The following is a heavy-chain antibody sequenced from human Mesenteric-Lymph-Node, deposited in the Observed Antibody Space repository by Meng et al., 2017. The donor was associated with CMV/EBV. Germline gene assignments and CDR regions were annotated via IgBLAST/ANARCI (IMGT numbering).Heavy chain of an antibody. CDR2: IDPSDSYT. J-gene: IGHJ5*02. D-gene: IGHD4-11*01. CDR1: GYLLTRYW. CDR3: ARQIVNSNYVEWFDP. V-gene: IGHV5-10-1*01. Sequence: SGYLLTRYWISWVRQMPGKGLEWMGRIDPSDSYTNYSPPFEGRVTISVDRSISTSYLQWSSLKASDTAMYYCARQIVNSNYVEWFDPWGQGTLVTVSS.